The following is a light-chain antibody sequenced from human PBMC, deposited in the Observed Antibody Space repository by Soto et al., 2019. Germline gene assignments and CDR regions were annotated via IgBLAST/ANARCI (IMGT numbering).Light chain of an antibody. Sequence: QSALTQPASGSGSPGQSITISCTGTSSDVGGYNYVSWYQQHPGKAPKLMIYDVSNRPSGVSNRFSGSKSGNTASLTISGLQAEDEADYYCSSYTSSSTVVFRGGTKLTVL. CDR2: DVS. J-gene: IGLJ2*01. CDR3: SSYTSSSTVV. V-gene: IGLV2-14*01. CDR1: SSDVGGYNY.